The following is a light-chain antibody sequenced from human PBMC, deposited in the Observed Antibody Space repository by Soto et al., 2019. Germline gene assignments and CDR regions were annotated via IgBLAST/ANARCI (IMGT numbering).Light chain of an antibody. CDR1: QSVGSN. CDR3: QLYGSSLPLT. V-gene: IGKV3-20*01. J-gene: IGKJ4*01. Sequence: EIVMTQSPATLSVSPGERASLSCRASQSVGSNLAWYQQTAGQAPRLLIYGASTRATGIPDRFSGSGSGTDFTLTISRLEPEDFAVYYCQLYGSSLPLTFGGGTKVEIK. CDR2: GAS.